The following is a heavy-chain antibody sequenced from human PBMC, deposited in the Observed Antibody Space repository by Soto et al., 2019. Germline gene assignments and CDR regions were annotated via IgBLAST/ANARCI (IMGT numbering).Heavy chain of an antibody. Sequence: WASVKVSCKASGYSFTDYHIHWVRQAPGQGLEWLGRINPKSGGTSTAQKFQGWVTMTRDRSISTVYMELNRLRSDDTAVYFCARGHSTDCSNGVCSFFYNHEMDVWGQGTTVTVSS. CDR1: GYSFTDYH. V-gene: IGHV1-2*04. CDR3: ARGHSTDCSNGVCSFFYNHEMDV. J-gene: IGHJ6*02. CDR2: INPKSGGT. D-gene: IGHD2-8*01.